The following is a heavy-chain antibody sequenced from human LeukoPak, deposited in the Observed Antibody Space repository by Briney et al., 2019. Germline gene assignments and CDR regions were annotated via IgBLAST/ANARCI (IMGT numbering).Heavy chain of an antibody. D-gene: IGHD6-19*01. V-gene: IGHV3-48*04. CDR3: ARVGRSGWTVDY. CDR1: GFDFSTYS. Sequence: TGGSLRPSCAASGFDFSTYSIDWVRQAPGKGLEWVSYISSSSSNIYHADSVKGRFTISRDNAENSLHLQMNSLRAEDTAVYYCARVGRSGWTVDYWGQGTLVTVSS. CDR2: ISSSSSNI. J-gene: IGHJ4*02.